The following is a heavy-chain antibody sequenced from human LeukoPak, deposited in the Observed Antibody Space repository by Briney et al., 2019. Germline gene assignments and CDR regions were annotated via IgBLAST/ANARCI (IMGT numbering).Heavy chain of an antibody. J-gene: IGHJ6*03. V-gene: IGHV1-18*01. CDR2: ISAYNGNT. CDR3: ARYLYVGSCYGLCYYYYYMDV. Sequence: ASVKVSCKASGYTFTSYGISWVRQAPGQGLEWMGWISAYNGNTNYAQKLQGRVTMTTDTSTSTAYMELRSLRSDDTAVYYCARYLYVGSCYGLCYYYYYMDVWGKGTTVTISS. CDR1: GYTFTSYG. D-gene: IGHD2-15*01.